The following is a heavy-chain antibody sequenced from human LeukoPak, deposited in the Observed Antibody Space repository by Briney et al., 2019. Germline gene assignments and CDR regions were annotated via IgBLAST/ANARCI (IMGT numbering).Heavy chain of an antibody. V-gene: IGHV1-46*01. CDR1: GYSFTNYF. CDR3: ATVCSGGSCYWADY. D-gene: IGHD2-15*01. CDR2: INPNGAAT. Sequence: RRASVKVSCKASGYSFTNYFMHWVRQAPGQGLEWMGMINPNGAATNYAQKFQGRVTMTEDTSTDTAYMELSSLRSEDTAVYYCATVCSGGSCYWADYWGQGTLVTVSS. J-gene: IGHJ4*02.